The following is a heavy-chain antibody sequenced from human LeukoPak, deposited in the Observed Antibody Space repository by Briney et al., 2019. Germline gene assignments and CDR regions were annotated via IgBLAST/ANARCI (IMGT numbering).Heavy chain of an antibody. V-gene: IGHV4-59*01. D-gene: IGHD2-15*01. CDR2: IYYSGST. CDR1: GGSISSYY. Sequence: PSETLSLTCTVSGGSISSYYWSWIRQPPGKGLEWIGYIYYSGSTNYNPSLKSRVTISADTSKNQFSLKLTSVTAADTAVYYCARDRTVVVVAATPPTGFDPWGQGTLVTVSS. CDR3: ARDRTVVVVAATPPTGFDP. J-gene: IGHJ5*02.